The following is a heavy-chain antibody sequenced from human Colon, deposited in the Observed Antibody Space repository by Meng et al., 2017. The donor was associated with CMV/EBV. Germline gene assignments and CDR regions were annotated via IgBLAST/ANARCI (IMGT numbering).Heavy chain of an antibody. Sequence: SETLSLTCSVPYGSINVKNYYWAWIRQSPGKGLEWIGSVYYTGTTFLNSSFKSRVSISVDTSNNQFSLKMNSVTAADTAVYYCARYCGGHAGCPYYAMDVWGQGTTVTVSS. CDR2: VYYTGTT. CDR3: ARYCGGHAGCPYYAMDV. D-gene: IGHD2-21*01. V-gene: IGHV4-39*07. CDR1: YGSINVKNYY. J-gene: IGHJ6*02.